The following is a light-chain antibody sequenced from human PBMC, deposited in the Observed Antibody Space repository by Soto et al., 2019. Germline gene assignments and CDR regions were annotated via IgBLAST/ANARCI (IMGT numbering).Light chain of an antibody. CDR2: RNN. V-gene: IGLV1-47*01. CDR3: AAWDDSLSGRV. CDR1: SSNIGSNY. Sequence: PPSASGTPGQRVTISCSGSSSNIGSNYVYWYQQLPGTAPKLLIYRNNQRPSGVPDRFSGSKSGTSASLAISGLRSEDEADYYCAAWDDSLSGRVFGTGTKVTVL. J-gene: IGLJ1*01.